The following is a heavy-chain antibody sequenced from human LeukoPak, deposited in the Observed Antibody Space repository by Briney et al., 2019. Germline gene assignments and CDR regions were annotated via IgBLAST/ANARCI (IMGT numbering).Heavy chain of an antibody. CDR1: RLIVSSNY. Sequence: PGGSLRLSCAASRLIVSSNYMAWVRQAQGKGLEWVSVIYSGGNTYYADSVKGRFTISRDNSKNTLYLQMNSLRAEDTAVYYCARDRGWFDPWGLGTLVTVSS. V-gene: IGHV3-66*01. J-gene: IGHJ5*02. CDR3: ARDRGWFDP. CDR2: IYSGGNT.